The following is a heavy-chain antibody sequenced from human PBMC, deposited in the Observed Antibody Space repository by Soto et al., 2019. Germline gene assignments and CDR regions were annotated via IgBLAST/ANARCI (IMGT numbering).Heavy chain of an antibody. D-gene: IGHD6-13*01. Sequence: QAQVVQSGAEVRKPGSSVKLSCKASEGTFNSYAITWVRQAPGQGLEWMGGIIPYYNTLNYAQKFQDRVTVTADDSTNTVYMELSSLRSDDTAVYFCASGASRWYPYFFDSWAQGTLVTVSS. CDR2: IIPYYNTL. V-gene: IGHV1-69*01. J-gene: IGHJ4*02. CDR3: ASGASRWYPYFFDS. CDR1: EGTFNSYA.